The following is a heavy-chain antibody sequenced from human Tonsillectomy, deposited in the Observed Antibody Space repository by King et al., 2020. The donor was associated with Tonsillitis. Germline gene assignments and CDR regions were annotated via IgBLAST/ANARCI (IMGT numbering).Heavy chain of an antibody. J-gene: IGHJ6*02. Sequence: QLVQSGAEVKKPGASVQVSCKASGYTFTNYGITWVRQAPGQGLEWMGWISGYNGNTNYAQKFQGRVTLTTDTSTTTAYMEMRSLRSDDTAICYCARGWGGSYYYGVDVWGQGTTVTVSS. CDR1: GYTFTNYG. CDR3: ARGWGGSYYYGVDV. CDR2: ISGYNGNT. D-gene: IGHD3-16*01. V-gene: IGHV1-18*04.